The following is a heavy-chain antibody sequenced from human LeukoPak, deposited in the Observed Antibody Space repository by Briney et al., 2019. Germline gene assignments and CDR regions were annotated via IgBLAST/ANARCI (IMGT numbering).Heavy chain of an antibody. CDR3: ARAVDVADY. V-gene: IGHV3-7*01. CDR1: GCTFGHHF. J-gene: IGHJ4*02. CDR2: INPDGSIK. Sequence: GGSLRLSCVASGCTFGHHFMSWVRQAPGGGLEWVANINPDGSIKFHADSVKGRFTISRDHARNSVYLQMNSLRGEDTAVYYCARAVDVADYWGQGTLVAVSS. D-gene: IGHD3-16*01.